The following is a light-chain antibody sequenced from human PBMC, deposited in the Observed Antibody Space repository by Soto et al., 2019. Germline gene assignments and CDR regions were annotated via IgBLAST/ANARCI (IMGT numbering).Light chain of an antibody. CDR3: AAWDDSLSGVV. CDR1: SSNIETNT. Sequence: QSVLTQPPSASGTPGQRVTISCSGSSSNIETNTVDWYQHLPGTAPKVLIFNNNQRPSGVPDRFSGSKSGTSASLAISGLQSEDEAHYYCAAWDDSLSGVVFGGGTKLTVL. V-gene: IGLV1-44*01. J-gene: IGLJ2*01. CDR2: NNN.